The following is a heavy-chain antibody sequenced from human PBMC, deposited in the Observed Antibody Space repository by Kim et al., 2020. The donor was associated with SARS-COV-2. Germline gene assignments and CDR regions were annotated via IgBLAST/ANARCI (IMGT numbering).Heavy chain of an antibody. V-gene: IGHV3-33*06. CDR1: GFIFRNYG. D-gene: IGHD4-17*01. Sequence: GGSLRLSCAASGFIFRNYGMHWVRQAPGKGLEWVAVIWYDGSIKYSADSVKGRFTISRDNSKNTLYLQMTSLRAEDTAVYYCAKAPADGDYYYWGQGTLVTVSS. CDR2: IWYDGSIK. CDR3: AKAPADGDYYY. J-gene: IGHJ4*02.